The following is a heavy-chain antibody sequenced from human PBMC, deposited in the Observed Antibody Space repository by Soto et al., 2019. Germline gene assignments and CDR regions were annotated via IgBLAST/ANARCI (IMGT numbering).Heavy chain of an antibody. J-gene: IGHJ4*02. CDR1: NGSFMGYY. CDR3: ASLNVGRFVDKGDY. V-gene: IGHV4-34*01. CDR2: INHFGSP. Sequence: QVQLHQWGAGLLKPSETLSLTCGVYNGSFMGYYWTWVRQPPGKGLEWIGEINHFGSPNYNPSLKSRVAISIDTSRQQVSLRLRSLTAADTAVYYCASLNVGRFVDKGDYWGQGIQVTVSS. D-gene: IGHD3-3*01.